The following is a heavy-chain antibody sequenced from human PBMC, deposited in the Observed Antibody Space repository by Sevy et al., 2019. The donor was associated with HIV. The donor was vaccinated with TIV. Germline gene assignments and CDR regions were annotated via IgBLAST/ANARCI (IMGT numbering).Heavy chain of an antibody. V-gene: IGHV3-15*01. CDR2: IKSKTDGGTS. J-gene: IGHJ4*02. CDR3: ATDWNKREFSEILDY. Sequence: GGSLRLSCAAAGFTFSNAWMSWVRQAPGKGLEWVGRIKSKTDGGTSDYAAPGKGRFTISRDDSKNTLYLQMNSLEAEDTAIYYCATDWNKREFSEILDYWGQGTLVTVSS. D-gene: IGHD3-10*01. CDR1: GFTFSNAW.